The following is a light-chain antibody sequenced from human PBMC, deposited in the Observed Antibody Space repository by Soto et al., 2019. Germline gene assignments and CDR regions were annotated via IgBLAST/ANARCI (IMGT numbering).Light chain of an antibody. CDR1: SSNIGSNY. CDR3: AAWDDSLSGLVV. J-gene: IGLJ2*01. Sequence: QSVLTQPPSASGTPGQRGTISCSGSSSNIGSNYVYWYQQLPGTAPKLLIYRNNQRPSGVPDRFSGSKSGTSASLAISGLRSEDEADYYCAAWDDSLSGLVVFGGGTQLTVL. V-gene: IGLV1-47*01. CDR2: RNN.